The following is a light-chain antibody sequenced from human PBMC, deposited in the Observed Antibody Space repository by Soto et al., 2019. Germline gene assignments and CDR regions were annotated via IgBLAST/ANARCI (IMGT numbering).Light chain of an antibody. CDR3: QQRSDWPWT. V-gene: IGKV3-11*01. Sequence: EIVMTQSPATLSVSPGERVTLCCRASQSVSDNVAWYQQKPGQAPRLLVYDVSNRAAGIPTRFSGGGSGTDFTLTISNVEPEDFAVYYCQQRSDWPWTFGQGTKVDIK. J-gene: IGKJ1*01. CDR2: DVS. CDR1: QSVSDN.